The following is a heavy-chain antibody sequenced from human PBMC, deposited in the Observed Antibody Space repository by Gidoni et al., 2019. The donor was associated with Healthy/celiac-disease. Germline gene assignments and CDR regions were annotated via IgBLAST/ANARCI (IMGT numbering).Heavy chain of an antibody. V-gene: IGHV1-69*01. CDR2: IIPIFGTA. CDR3: ARGRVDILTGYSYYYGMDV. D-gene: IGHD3-9*01. J-gene: IGHJ6*02. Sequence: QVQLVQSGAEVKKPGSSVKVSCQASGGTFSSYAISWVRQAPGQGLEWMGGIIPIFGTANYAQKFQGRVTITADESTSTAYMELSSLRSEDTAVYYCARGRVDILTGYSYYYGMDVWGQGTTVTVSS. CDR1: GGTFSSYA.